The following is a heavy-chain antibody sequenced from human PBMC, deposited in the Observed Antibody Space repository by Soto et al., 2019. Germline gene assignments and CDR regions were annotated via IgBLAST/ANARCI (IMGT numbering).Heavy chain of an antibody. CDR3: ARDRPHAFDI. CDR1: GCTFSSYW. CDR2: INGDGSST. Sequence: PGVSLRLSCSASGCTFSSYWMHLVRQAQGKGLVWVSRINGDGSSTSYADSVKGRFTISRDNAKNTLYLQMNSLRAEDTAVYYCARDRPHAFDIWGQGTMVTVSS. J-gene: IGHJ3*02. V-gene: IGHV3-74*01.